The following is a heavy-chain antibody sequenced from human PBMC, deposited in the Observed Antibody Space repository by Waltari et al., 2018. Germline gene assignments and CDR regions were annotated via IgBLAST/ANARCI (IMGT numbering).Heavy chain of an antibody. Sequence: QLQLQESGSGLVKPSQTLSLTCAVSGGSISSGGYSWSWIRQPPGKGLEWIGYINHSGSTCYNPSLKIRVTISVDRSKNQFSLKLSSVTAADTAVYYCVAYYDSSGYYNDAFDIWGQGTMVTVSS. V-gene: IGHV4-30-2*01. CDR2: INHSGST. J-gene: IGHJ3*02. CDR1: GGSISSGGYS. CDR3: VAYYDSSGYYNDAFDI. D-gene: IGHD3-22*01.